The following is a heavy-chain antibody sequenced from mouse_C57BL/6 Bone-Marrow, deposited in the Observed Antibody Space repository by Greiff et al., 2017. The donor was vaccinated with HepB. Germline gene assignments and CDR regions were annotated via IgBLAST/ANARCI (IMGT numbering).Heavy chain of an antibody. D-gene: IGHD1-1*01. Sequence: QSCKASGYTFTSYWMHWVKQRPGRGLEWIGRIDPNSGGTKYNEKFKSKATLTVDKPSSTAYMQLSSLTSEDSAVYYCARCRHLLLRSYWYFDVWGTGTTVTVSS. V-gene: IGHV1-72*01. J-gene: IGHJ1*03. CDR1: GYTFTSYW. CDR3: ARCRHLLLRSYWYFDV. CDR2: IDPNSGGT.